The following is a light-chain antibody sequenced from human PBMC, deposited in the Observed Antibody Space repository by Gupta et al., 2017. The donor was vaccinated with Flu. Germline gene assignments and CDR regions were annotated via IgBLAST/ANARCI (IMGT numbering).Light chain of an antibody. CDR1: SIGNIY. CDR2: QDN. V-gene: IGLV1-51*02. Sequence: SIGNIYVSWYQQLPGAAPKLLIYQDNKRPLGIPDRFSGSKSDTSATLAITGLQTGDEADYYCAAWTGSLDGGLYVFGAGTRVSVL. CDR3: AAWTGSLDGGLYV. J-gene: IGLJ1*01.